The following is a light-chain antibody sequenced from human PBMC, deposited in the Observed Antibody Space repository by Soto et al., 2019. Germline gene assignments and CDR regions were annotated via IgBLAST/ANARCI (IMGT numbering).Light chain of an antibody. V-gene: IGKV1-5*03. CDR2: KAS. Sequence: DIQMTQSPSTLSASVGDRVTITCRASQSISSWLAWYQQKPGKAPKLLIYKASSLESGVPSRFSGSGSGTEFTLTISSLQPDDFATYHSQQYNSYWTFGQGTKVDIK. CDR3: QQYNSYWT. J-gene: IGKJ1*01. CDR1: QSISSW.